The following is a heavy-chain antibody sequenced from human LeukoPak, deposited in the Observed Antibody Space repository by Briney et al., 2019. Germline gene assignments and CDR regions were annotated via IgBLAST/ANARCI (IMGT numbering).Heavy chain of an antibody. CDR1: GGTFSSYA. CDR2: IIPIFGTA. Sequence: ASVKVSCKASGGTFSSYAISWVRQAPGQGLEWMGGIIPIFGTANYAQKFQGRVTITADKSTSTAYMELSSLRSEDTAVYYCARDRGATTYNWFDPWGQGTLVTVSS. V-gene: IGHV1-69*06. D-gene: IGHD1-26*01. J-gene: IGHJ5*02. CDR3: ARDRGATTYNWFDP.